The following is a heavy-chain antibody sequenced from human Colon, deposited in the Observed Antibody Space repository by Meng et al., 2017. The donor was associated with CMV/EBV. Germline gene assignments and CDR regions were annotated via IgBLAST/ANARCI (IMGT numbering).Heavy chain of an antibody. Sequence: GESLKISCTASGYNFNSYWIAWVRQVPAKGLEWMGMIYPGDSDTRYSPSFQGQVTISVDKSISTAYLEWTSLKASDSAMYYCTRQGPQYYQYGLDVWGQGTTVTVSS. CDR3: TRQGPQYYQYGLDV. J-gene: IGHJ6*02. CDR1: GYNFNSYW. V-gene: IGHV5-51*01. CDR2: IYPGDSDT.